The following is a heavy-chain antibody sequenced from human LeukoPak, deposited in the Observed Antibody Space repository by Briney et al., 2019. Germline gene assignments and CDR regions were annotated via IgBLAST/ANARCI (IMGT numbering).Heavy chain of an antibody. D-gene: IGHD3-22*01. Sequence: SETLSLTRTVSAGSISSYYWSWVRQPPGKGLEWNGYIYYSGSTNYNPSLKSRVTISVDTSKKKFSLKLSSVTAADTAVYYCAREDYDSSGQSVWFDPWGQGTLVTASS. CDR2: IYYSGST. V-gene: IGHV4-59*01. CDR1: AGSISSYY. J-gene: IGHJ5*02. CDR3: AREDYDSSGQSVWFDP.